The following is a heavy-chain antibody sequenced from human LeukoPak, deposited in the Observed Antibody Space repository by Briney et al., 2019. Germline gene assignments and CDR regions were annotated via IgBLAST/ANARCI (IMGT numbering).Heavy chain of an antibody. CDR1: GYSFTSYW. J-gene: IGHJ4*02. D-gene: IGHD5-24*01. CDR2: IYPGDSDT. V-gene: IGHV5-51*01. CDR3: VRRRDGYTYFDY. Sequence: GESLKISCEGSGYSFTSYWIGWVRQMPGKGLEWMGIIYPGDSDTRYGPSFQGQVTISADKSITTAYLRWSSLKASDTAMYYCVRRRDGYTYFDYWGQGTLVTVSS.